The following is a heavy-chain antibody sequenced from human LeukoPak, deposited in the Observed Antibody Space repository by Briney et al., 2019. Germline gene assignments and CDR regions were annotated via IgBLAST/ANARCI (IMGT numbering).Heavy chain of an antibody. CDR3: ARETDYGDYVPFDY. D-gene: IGHD4-17*01. CDR1: GGTFSSYA. V-gene: IGHV1-69*05. CDR2: IIPIFGTA. Sequence: AASVKVSCKASGGTFSSYAISWVRQAPGRGLEWMGRIIPIFGTANYAQKFQGRVTITTDESTSTAYMELSSLRSEDTAVYYCARETDYGDYVPFDYWGQGTLVTVSS. J-gene: IGHJ4*02.